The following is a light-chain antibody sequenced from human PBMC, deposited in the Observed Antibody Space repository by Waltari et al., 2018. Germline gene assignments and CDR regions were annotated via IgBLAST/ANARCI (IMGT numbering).Light chain of an antibody. Sequence: SYELTQSPSVSLSPGQTARITSRRDALPKQYLYWYQKQPGQAPVLIIFKDRERPSGIPERFSGSTSGTTVTLTITGVQAEDEADYYCLSPETRGSWVFGGGTKLTVL. CDR1: ALPKQY. CDR2: KDR. CDR3: LSPETRGSWV. J-gene: IGLJ2*01. V-gene: IGLV3-25*03.